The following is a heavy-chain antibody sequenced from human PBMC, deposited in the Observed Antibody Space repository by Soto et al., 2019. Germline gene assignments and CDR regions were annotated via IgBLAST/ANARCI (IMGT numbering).Heavy chain of an antibody. D-gene: IGHD6-13*01. CDR2: IKQDGSQK. CDR1: GFTFSNYW. CDR3: ARILPIEAAGAPYGFDP. V-gene: IGHV3-7*03. Sequence: EVQLVESGGGWVQPGGSLRLSCAASGFTFSNYWMSWVRQAPGKGLEWVANIKQDGSQKYYVDSVKGRFTISRDNAKNSLYLEMNSLRAEDTAVYSCARILPIEAAGAPYGFDPWGQGTLVTGSS. J-gene: IGHJ5*02.